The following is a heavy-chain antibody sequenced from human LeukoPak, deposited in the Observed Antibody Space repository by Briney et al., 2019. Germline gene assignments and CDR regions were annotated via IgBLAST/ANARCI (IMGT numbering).Heavy chain of an antibody. D-gene: IGHD3-9*01. CDR1: GGSFSGYY. Sequence: PSETLSLTCAVYGGSFSGYYWSWIRQPPGKGLEWIGEINHSGSTNHNPSLKSRVTISVDTSKNQFSLKLSSVTAADTAMYYCARGLRLLPPRFDIWGQGTLVTVSS. CDR2: INHSGST. J-gene: IGHJ1*01. V-gene: IGHV4-34*01. CDR3: ARGLRLLPPRFDI.